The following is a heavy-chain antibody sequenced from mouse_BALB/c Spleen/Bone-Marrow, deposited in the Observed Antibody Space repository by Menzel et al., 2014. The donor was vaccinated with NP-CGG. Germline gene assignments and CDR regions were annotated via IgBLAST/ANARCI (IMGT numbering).Heavy chain of an antibody. D-gene: IGHD4-1*01. CDR1: GFTFSSFG. CDR2: ISSGSSTI. J-gene: IGHJ1*01. V-gene: IGHV5-17*02. CDR3: TRGGNWDDFDV. Sequence: EVKLVESGGGLVQPGGSRRLSCAASGFTFSSFGMHWVRQAPEKGLERVAYISSGSSTIFYVDTVKGRFTISRDNPKNTLFPQMTSLRSEGTAMYYCTRGGNWDDFDVWGAGTTVTVSS.